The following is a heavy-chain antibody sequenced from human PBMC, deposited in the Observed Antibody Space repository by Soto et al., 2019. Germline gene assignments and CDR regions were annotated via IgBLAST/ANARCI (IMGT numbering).Heavy chain of an antibody. D-gene: IGHD3-16*01. CDR1: GFTFSSYG. CDR2: ISYDGSNK. CDR3: AKGVYDYVWGRHPFDP. J-gene: IGHJ5*02. V-gene: IGHV3-30*18. Sequence: QVQLVESGGGVVQPGMSLRLSCAASGFTFSSYGMHWVRQAPGKGLEWVAVISYDGSNKYYADSVKGRFTISRDNSKNTLYLQMNSLRAEDTAVYYCAKGVYDYVWGRHPFDPWGQGTLVTVSS.